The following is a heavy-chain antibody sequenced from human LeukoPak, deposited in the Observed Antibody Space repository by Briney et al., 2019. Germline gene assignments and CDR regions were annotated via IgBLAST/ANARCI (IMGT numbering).Heavy chain of an antibody. CDR2: ISAYNGNT. CDR3: ARVDQGGATSFDI. Sequence: ASVKVSCKASDYTFTSYGISWVRQAPGQGLERMGWISAYNGNTSYAQKLQGRVTMTTDTSTSTAYMELRSLRSDDTAVYYCARVDQGGATSFDIWGQGTMVTVSS. D-gene: IGHD1-26*01. J-gene: IGHJ3*02. CDR1: DYTFTSYG. V-gene: IGHV1-18*01.